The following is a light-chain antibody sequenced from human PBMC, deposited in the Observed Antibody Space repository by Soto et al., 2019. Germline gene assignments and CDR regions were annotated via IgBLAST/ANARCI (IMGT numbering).Light chain of an antibody. CDR3: QQSFSTPYT. J-gene: IGKJ2*01. CDR1: QSITTS. CDR2: GAS. Sequence: DIPMTQSPSSLSTSVGDRVTITCRASQSITTSLNWYQQKPGKAPNLLIYGASALQRGVPSRFTGSGSGTDFTLTISSLQPEDFATYYCQQSFSTPYTFGQGTKLDIK. V-gene: IGKV1-39*01.